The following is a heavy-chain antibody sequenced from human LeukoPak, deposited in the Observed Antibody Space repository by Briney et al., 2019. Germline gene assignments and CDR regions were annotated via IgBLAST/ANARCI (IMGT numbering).Heavy chain of an antibody. J-gene: IGHJ4*02. CDR2: IYYSGST. D-gene: IGHD3-3*01. Sequence: PSETLSLTCTVSGGSISSYYWSWIRQPPGKGLEWIGYIYYSGSTNYNPSLKSRVTISVDTSKNQFSLKLSSVTAADTAVYYCAKSPSQYDFWSGYPISRGYYFDYWGQGTLVTVSS. CDR1: GGSISSYY. V-gene: IGHV4-59*01. CDR3: AKSPSQYDFWSGYPISRGYYFDY.